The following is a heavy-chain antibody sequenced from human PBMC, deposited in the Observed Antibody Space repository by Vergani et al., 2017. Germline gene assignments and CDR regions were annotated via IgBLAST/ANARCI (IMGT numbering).Heavy chain of an antibody. J-gene: IGHJ3*02. Sequence: QVQLVESGGGVVQPGRSLRLSCAASGFTFSSYGMHWVRQAPAKGLEGVAVIWYDGSNKYYADSVKGRFTISRDNSKNTLYLQMNSLRAEDTAVYYCARDTRSSGFRAWVAFDIWGQGTMVTVSS. V-gene: IGHV3-33*01. CDR3: ARDTRSSGFRAWVAFDI. CDR2: IWYDGSNK. CDR1: GFTFSSYG. D-gene: IGHD3-22*01.